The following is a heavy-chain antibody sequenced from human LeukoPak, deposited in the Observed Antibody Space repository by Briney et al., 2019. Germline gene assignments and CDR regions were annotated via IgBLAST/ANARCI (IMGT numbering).Heavy chain of an antibody. V-gene: IGHV3-30*02. J-gene: IGHJ4*02. CDR3: GKHDSASDF. D-gene: IGHD1-26*01. Sequence: GGSLRLSCVAAGFIFSDYGMHWVRQAPGKGLEWVAFIRSDGSVENYTGSVKGRFTISRDNSKNTLYVQMNSLRLEDTAVYYCGKHDSASDFWGQGTLVTVSS. CDR1: GFIFSDYG. CDR2: IRSDGSVE.